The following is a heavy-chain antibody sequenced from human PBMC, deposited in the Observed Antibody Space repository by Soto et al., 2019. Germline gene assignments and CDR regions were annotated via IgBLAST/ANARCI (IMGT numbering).Heavy chain of an antibody. Sequence: SETLSLTCTVSGGSISSYYWGWIRQPPGKGLEWIGSIFYSGSTYYNPSLKSRVTISVDTSKNQFSLKLSSVTAADTAVYYCATSNLFASSSQETFVTVS. CDR2: IFYSGST. CDR1: GGSISSYY. CDR3: ATSNLFAS. V-gene: IGHV4-39*01. J-gene: IGHJ5*01.